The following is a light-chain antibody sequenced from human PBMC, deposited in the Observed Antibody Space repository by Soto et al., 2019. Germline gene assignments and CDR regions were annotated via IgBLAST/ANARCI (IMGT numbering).Light chain of an antibody. V-gene: IGKV1-5*01. Sequence: DIQMTQSPSTLPASVGDRVTITCRASQSISSWLAWYQQKPGKAPKLLIYDASSLQSGVPSRFSGNGSGTDFTLIISGLRPEDFGTYYCQQSFSTPPTFGQGTKVDIK. CDR3: QQSFSTPPT. CDR1: QSISSW. CDR2: DAS. J-gene: IGKJ1*01.